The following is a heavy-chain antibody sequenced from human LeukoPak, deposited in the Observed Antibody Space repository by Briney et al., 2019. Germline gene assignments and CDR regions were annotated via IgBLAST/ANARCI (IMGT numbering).Heavy chain of an antibody. CDR1: GFTFSSYW. J-gene: IGHJ6*02. Sequence: GGSLRLSCAVSGFTFSSYWMNWVRQAPGKGPEWVANIRPDGTEKFYVDSVKGRFTISRDNSKNTLYLQMNSLRAEDTAVYYCAKDSTGPSEILFGELFYGMDVWGQGTTVTVSS. D-gene: IGHD3-10*02. CDR3: AKDSTGPSEILFGELFYGMDV. V-gene: IGHV3-7*01. CDR2: IRPDGTEK.